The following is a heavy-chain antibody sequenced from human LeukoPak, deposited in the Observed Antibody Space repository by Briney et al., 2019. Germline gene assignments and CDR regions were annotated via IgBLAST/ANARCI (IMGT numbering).Heavy chain of an antibody. CDR2: INAGNGNT. CDR1: GYTFTSYA. D-gene: IGHD3-10*01. V-gene: IGHV1-3*01. J-gene: IGHJ5*02. Sequence: ASVKLSCKASGYTFTSYAMHWVRQAPGQRLEWMGWINAGNGNTKYSQKFQGKVTITRDTSASTAYMELSSLRSEDTAVYYCARKWFGESPFDPWGQGTLVTVSS. CDR3: ARKWFGESPFDP.